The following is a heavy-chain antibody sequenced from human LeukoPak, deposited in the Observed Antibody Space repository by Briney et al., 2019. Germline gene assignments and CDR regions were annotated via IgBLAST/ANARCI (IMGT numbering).Heavy chain of an antibody. J-gene: IGHJ5*02. Sequence: SETLSLTCAVYGGSFSGYYWSWIRQPPGKGLEGCGEINHSGSTNANPPLKSRVTISVDTSKNQFSLKLSLGSAAATVAYYSLYDIAAAGQYNWFDPWGQGTLVTVSS. V-gene: IGHV4-34*01. CDR2: INHSGST. CDR1: GGSFSGYY. CDR3: LYDIAAAGQYNWFDP. D-gene: IGHD6-13*01.